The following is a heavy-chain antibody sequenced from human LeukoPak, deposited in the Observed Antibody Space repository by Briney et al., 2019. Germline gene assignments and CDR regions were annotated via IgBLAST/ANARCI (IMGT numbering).Heavy chain of an antibody. Sequence: GGSLRLSCVASEFSVSSNYMSWVRQAPGKGLEWVSIIYTGGSTHYAESVKGRFTISRDNSKNTLYLQMNSLRAEDTAVYYCTRGYNSDVWGQGTTVTVSS. CDR3: TRGYNSDV. D-gene: IGHD1-20*01. V-gene: IGHV3-66*01. CDR2: IYTGGST. CDR1: EFSVSSNY. J-gene: IGHJ6*02.